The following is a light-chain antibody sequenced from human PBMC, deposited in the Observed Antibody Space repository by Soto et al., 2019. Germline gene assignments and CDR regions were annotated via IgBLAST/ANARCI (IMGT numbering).Light chain of an antibody. CDR2: DAS. CDR1: QSVSSSY. Sequence: EIVLTQSPGTLSLSPGERATLSCRSSQSVSSSYLAWYQHKPGQAPRLLIYDASSRATGIPDRFSGSGSGTVFPLTISRLAPEDFAVYCCQQYGSSPTFGQGTKVEIK. V-gene: IGKV3-20*01. J-gene: IGKJ1*01. CDR3: QQYGSSPT.